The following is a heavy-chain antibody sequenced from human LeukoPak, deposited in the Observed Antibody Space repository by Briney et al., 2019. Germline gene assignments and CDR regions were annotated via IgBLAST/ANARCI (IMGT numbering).Heavy chain of an antibody. D-gene: IGHD1-26*01. CDR3: ETGGSYDY. V-gene: IGHV3-74*01. CDR1: GLTFSIYW. Sequence: GGSLTLFCAPSGLTFSIYWMHWVRQAPGKGLVWLSRINTDVSSTSYADSVKGRFTIYRDNAKDTLYLKRNSIRAEDTAVYYCETGGSYDYWGQGTLVTVSS. CDR2: INTDVSST. J-gene: IGHJ4*02.